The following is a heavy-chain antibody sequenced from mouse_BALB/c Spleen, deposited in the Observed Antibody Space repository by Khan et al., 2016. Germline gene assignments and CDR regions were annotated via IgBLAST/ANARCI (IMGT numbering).Heavy chain of an antibody. D-gene: IGHD1-1*01. V-gene: IGHV1-7*01. Sequence: QVQLKQSGAELAKPGASVKMSCKASGYTFTSYWMHWVKQRPGQGLEWIGYINPSTGYTEYNQKFKDKATLTADKSSSTAYMQLSSLTSEDSAVYYCATCYYYGSSCYARDYWGQGTSVTVSS. CDR3: ATCYYYGSSCYARDY. CDR1: GYTFTSYW. J-gene: IGHJ4*01. CDR2: INPSTGYT.